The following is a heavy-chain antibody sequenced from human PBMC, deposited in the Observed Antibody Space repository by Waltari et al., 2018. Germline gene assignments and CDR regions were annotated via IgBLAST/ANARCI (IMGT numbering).Heavy chain of an antibody. D-gene: IGHD1-26*01. CDR2: IRSKINNDAT. J-gene: IGHJ4*01. CDR3: AKQKTWGANDF. Sequence: EVHLVESGGGLVQPGGSLKISCAASGFNFNMSTIHWVRQAPGKGLEWIGRIRSKINNDATAYGASVKDRFSISRDDSRNTAFLEMNSLKTDDSAVYYCAKQKTWGANDFWGQGTLVTVST. CDR1: GFNFNMST. V-gene: IGHV3-73*02.